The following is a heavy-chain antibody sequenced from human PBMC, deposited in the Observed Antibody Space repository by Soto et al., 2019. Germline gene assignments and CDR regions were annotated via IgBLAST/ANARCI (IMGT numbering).Heavy chain of an antibody. J-gene: IGHJ5*02. D-gene: IGHD5-18*01. CDR2: NYYSGST. CDR3: ASHEKNTYTYGFSGSAP. V-gene: IGHV4-39*01. Sequence: PVKGQEWIGTNYYSGSTYYNPSLKSRVTRSVDTSQNQCSLKLSSVTAADTAVYYCASHEKNTYTYGFSGSAPWGKGTPVTVSP.